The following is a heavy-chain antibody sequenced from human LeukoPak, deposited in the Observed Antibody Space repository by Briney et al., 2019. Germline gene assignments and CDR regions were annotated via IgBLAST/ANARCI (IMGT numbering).Heavy chain of an antibody. CDR3: ARGGYSGYDWVY. CDR2: IYTSGST. V-gene: IGHV4-61*02. CDR1: GGSISSGSYY. Sequence: PSETLSLTCTVSGGSISSGSYYWSWIRQPAGKGLEWIGRIYTSGSTNYNPSLKSRVTMSVYTSKNQFSLKLSSVTAADTAVYYCARGGYSGYDWVYWGQGTLVTVSS. D-gene: IGHD5-12*01. J-gene: IGHJ4*02.